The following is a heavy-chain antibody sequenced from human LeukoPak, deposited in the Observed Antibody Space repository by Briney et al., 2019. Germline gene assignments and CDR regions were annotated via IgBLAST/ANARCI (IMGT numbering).Heavy chain of an antibody. CDR1: GGTFSSYA. CDR2: IIPIFGTA. J-gene: IGHJ6*04. D-gene: IGHD3-10*01. V-gene: IGHV1-69*01. CDR3: ARAMVRGVIIKSRALYGMDV. Sequence: ASVKVSCKASGGTFSSYAISWVRQAPGQGLEWMGGIIPIFGTANYAQKFQGRVTITADESTSKAYMELSSLRSEDTAVYYCARAMVRGVIIKSRALYGMDVWGKGTTVTVSS.